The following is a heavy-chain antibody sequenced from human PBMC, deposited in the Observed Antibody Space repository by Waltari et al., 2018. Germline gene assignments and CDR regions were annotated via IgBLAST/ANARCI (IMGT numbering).Heavy chain of an antibody. D-gene: IGHD2-2*01. Sequence: EVQLVESGGGLVKPGYSLRLYCVASGFTFATAWINWGRQAPGKGLEWVGRLKSKAEGGTTDYAAPVKGRFAISRDDSKDTAYLQMNSLKTEDTAMYFCTTEGGRTWPMYWGQGTLVTVSS. CDR2: LKSKAEGGTT. CDR3: TTEGGRTWPMY. J-gene: IGHJ4*02. V-gene: IGHV3-15*01. CDR1: GFTFATAW.